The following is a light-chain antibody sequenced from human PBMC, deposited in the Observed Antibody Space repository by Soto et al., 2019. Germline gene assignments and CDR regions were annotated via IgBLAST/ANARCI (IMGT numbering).Light chain of an antibody. CDR1: QSLLDSNGNNH. CDR3: MQALQTPLP. J-gene: IGKJ5*01. V-gene: IGKV2-28*01. CDR2: LGS. Sequence: DIVMTQSPFSLPVIPGEPASISCWSSQSLLDSNGNNHLNWYLQKPGQSQQVLIYLGSNRASGVPARYSGSGSGTDFTLKISRVEAEDVGVYYCMQALQTPLPFGQGTRLEIK.